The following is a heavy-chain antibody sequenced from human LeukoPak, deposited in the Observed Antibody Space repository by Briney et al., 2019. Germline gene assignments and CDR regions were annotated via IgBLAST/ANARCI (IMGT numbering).Heavy chain of an antibody. J-gene: IGHJ4*02. CDR3: ARDKLEGATKLDY. Sequence: ASVKVSCKASGGTFSSYAISWVRQAPGQGLEWMGGIIPIFGTANYAQKFQGRVTITADKSTSTAYMELSSLRSEDTAVYYCARDKLEGATKLDYWGQGALVTVSS. CDR1: GGTFSSYA. CDR2: IIPIFGTA. V-gene: IGHV1-69*06. D-gene: IGHD1-26*01.